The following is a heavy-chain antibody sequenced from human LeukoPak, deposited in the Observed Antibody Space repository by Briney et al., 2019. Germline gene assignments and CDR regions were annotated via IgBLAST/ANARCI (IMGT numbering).Heavy chain of an antibody. D-gene: IGHD3-3*01. CDR3: AREVQFLEWLPAMLYYYYYMDV. CDR2: IYYSGST. J-gene: IGHJ6*03. Sequence: PSETLSLTCTVSGGSISSSSYYWGWIRQPPGKGLEWIGSIYYSGSTYYNPSLKSRVTISVDTSKNQFSLKLSSVTAADTAVYYCAREVQFLEWLPAMLYYYYYMDVWGKGTTVTVSS. CDR1: GGSISSSSYY. V-gene: IGHV4-39*07.